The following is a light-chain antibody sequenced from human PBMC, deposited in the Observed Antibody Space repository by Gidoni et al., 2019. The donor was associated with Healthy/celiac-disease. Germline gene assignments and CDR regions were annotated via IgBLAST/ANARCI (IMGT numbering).Light chain of an antibody. CDR1: QSISSW. CDR3: QQYNSYSWT. V-gene: IGKV1-5*03. Sequence: DIQMTQSPSTLSASVGDRVTITCRASQSISSWLAWYQQKPGKAPKLLIYKASNLESGVPSRFSGSGSGTDFTLTISSLQPDDFATYYCQQYNSYSWTFXXXTKVEIK. J-gene: IGKJ1*01. CDR2: KAS.